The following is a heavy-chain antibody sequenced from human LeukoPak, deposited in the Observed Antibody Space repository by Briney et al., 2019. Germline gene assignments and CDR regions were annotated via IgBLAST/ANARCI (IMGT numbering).Heavy chain of an antibody. CDR3: AQAALRATPHPFDY. V-gene: IGHV3-23*01. CDR1: GLTFRSYA. Sequence: GGSLRLSCAASGLTFRSYAMNWVRQAPGKGLEWVSAISGSGGSTYYADSVKGRFTISRDNSKNTLYLQMNSLRFEDTAVYYCAQAALRATPHPFDYWGQGTLVTVSS. D-gene: IGHD4-17*01. CDR2: ISGSGGST. J-gene: IGHJ4*02.